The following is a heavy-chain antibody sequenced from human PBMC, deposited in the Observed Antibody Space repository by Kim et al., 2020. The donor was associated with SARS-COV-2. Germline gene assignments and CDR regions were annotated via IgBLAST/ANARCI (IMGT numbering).Heavy chain of an antibody. Sequence: SETLSLTCAVYGGSFSGYYWSWIRQPPGKGLEWIGEINHSGSTNYNPSLKSRVTISVDTSKNQFSLKLSSVTAADTAVYYCARTLVGATNDWGQGTLVTVSS. D-gene: IGHD1-26*01. J-gene: IGHJ4*02. CDR2: INHSGST. V-gene: IGHV4-34*01. CDR3: ARTLVGATND. CDR1: GGSFSGYY.